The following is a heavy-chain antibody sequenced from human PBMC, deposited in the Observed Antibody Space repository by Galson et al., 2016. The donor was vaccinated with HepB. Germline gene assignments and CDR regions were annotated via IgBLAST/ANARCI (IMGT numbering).Heavy chain of an antibody. CDR1: GFTFSSYA. J-gene: IGHJ5*02. D-gene: IGHD6-19*01. Sequence: SLRLSCAASGFTFSSYAMSWVRQAPGKGLEWVSTISGSGATTYVADSVKGRFIMSRDNSKNTLYLQMNSLRVEDTAIYYCAKGGQWLLRGPGWFDPWGQGTLVSVSS. CDR3: AKGGQWLLRGPGWFDP. CDR2: ISGSGATT. V-gene: IGHV3-23*01.